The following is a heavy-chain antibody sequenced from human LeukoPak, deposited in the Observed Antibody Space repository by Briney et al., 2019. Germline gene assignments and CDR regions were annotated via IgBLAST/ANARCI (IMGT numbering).Heavy chain of an antibody. D-gene: IGHD3-22*01. V-gene: IGHV3-21*04. Sequence: GGSLRLSCAASGFTFSSYSMNWVRQAPGKGLEWVSSISSSSSCIYYADSVKGRFTISRDNAKNSLYLQMNSLRAEDTAVYYCARDPDYYDSSGYLDYWGQGTLVTVSS. CDR2: ISSSSSCI. CDR1: GFTFSSYS. J-gene: IGHJ4*02. CDR3: ARDPDYYDSSGYLDY.